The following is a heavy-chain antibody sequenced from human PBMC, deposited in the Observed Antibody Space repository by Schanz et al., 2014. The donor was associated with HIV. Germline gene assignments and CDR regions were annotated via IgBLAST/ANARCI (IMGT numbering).Heavy chain of an antibody. J-gene: IGHJ6*02. Sequence: QVRLVQSGAEVKKPGASVTVSCKASEKTFSDIDINWVRQGPGQGLEWMAWINPRTDNTGYAQKFQGRVTMTRNTSINTAYMELSRLRSDDTAVYYCARDADLIELWPRDYYHYTMDVWGQGTTVSVSS. CDR3: ARDADLIELWPRDYYHYTMDV. V-gene: IGHV1-8*01. D-gene: IGHD5-18*01. CDR2: INPRTDNT. CDR1: EKTFSDID.